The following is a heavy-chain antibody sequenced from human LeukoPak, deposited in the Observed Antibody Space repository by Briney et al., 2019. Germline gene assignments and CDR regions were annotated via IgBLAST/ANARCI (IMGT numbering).Heavy chain of an antibody. V-gene: IGHV3-23*01. J-gene: IGHJ4*02. CDR2: ISGSGVST. Sequence: GGSLRLSCAPSGFTFSSYAMSWVRQAPGKGLEWVSAISGSGVSTYYADSVKGRFTISRDNSKNTLYLQMNSLSAEDTAVYYCAKDYYYDSSAVDSWGQGTLVTVSS. CDR1: GFTFSSYA. CDR3: AKDYYYDSSAVDS. D-gene: IGHD3-22*01.